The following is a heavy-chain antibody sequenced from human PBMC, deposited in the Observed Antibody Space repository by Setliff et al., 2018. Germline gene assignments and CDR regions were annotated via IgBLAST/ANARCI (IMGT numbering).Heavy chain of an antibody. CDR2: ISTSSSTI. V-gene: IGHV3-48*01. CDR3: ARASRFGTIVYRGYYYMDV. Sequence: LSLSCVASGFTFSSHGMTWVRLAPGKGLEWISYISTSSSTIYYADSVKGRFTISRDNANHTLYLQMNSLRADDTAVYYCARASRFGTIVYRGYYYMDVWGKGTTVTVSS. CDR1: GFTFSSHG. D-gene: IGHD3-10*01. J-gene: IGHJ6*03.